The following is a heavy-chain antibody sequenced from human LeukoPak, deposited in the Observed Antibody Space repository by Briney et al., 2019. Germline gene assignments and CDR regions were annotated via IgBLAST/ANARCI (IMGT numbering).Heavy chain of an antibody. CDR3: ARVRRVGFNWFDP. D-gene: IGHD5-24*01. Sequence: ASVKVSCKASGYTFTSYGISWVRQAPGQGLEWMGWISAYNGNTNYAQNLQGRVTMTTDTSTSTAYMEPRSLRSDDTAVYYCARVRRVGFNWFDPWGQGTLVTVSS. J-gene: IGHJ5*02. CDR2: ISAYNGNT. V-gene: IGHV1-18*01. CDR1: GYTFTSYG.